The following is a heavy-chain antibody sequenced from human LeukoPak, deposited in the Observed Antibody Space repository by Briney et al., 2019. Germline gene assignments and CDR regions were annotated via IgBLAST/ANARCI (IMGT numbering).Heavy chain of an antibody. CDR1: GGTFSSYA. CDR2: IIPIFGTA. V-gene: IGHV1-69*05. Sequence: SVKVSCKASGGTFSSYAIGWVRQAPGQGLEWMGGIIPIFGTANYAQKFQGRVTITTDESTSTAYMELSSLRSEDTAVYYCARAESGYSGYDYSYYYYYMDVWGKGTTVTVSS. CDR3: ARAESGYSGYDYSYYYYYMDV. D-gene: IGHD5-12*01. J-gene: IGHJ6*03.